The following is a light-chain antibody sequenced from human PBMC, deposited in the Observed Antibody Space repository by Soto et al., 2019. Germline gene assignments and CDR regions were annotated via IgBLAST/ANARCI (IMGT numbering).Light chain of an antibody. J-gene: IGKJ3*01. Sequence: DIQMTQSPSSLSASVGDRVTITCRASQGISNFLAWYQQKPGKVPKLLIYAASTLHSGVPSRFSGGGSGTDFTLTSSSMQPEDVATYYCQTYNSAPFTFGPGTKVEIK. CDR2: AAS. V-gene: IGKV1-27*01. CDR1: QGISNF. CDR3: QTYNSAPFT.